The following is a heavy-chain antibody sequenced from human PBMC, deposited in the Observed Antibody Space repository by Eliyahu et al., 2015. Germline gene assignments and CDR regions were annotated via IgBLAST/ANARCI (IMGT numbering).Heavy chain of an antibody. CDR2: INRSGGT. Sequence: QVQLQQWGAGLLKPSETLSLTCAVYGGSLGGYYWSWIRQTPGKGLEWIGEINRSGGTNYSPSLKSRLTMSIDTPRNQFSLRLTSVTAADAAVYYCAILPPGAIVVGAIPLETFDIWGQGTVVTVSS. V-gene: IGHV4-34*01. CDR3: AILPPGAIVVGAIPLETFDI. D-gene: IGHD2-2*02. CDR1: GGSLGGYY. J-gene: IGHJ3*02.